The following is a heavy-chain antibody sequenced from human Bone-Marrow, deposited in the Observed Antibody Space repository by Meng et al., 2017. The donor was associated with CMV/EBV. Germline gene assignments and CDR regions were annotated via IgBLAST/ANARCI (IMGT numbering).Heavy chain of an antibody. D-gene: IGHD3-22*01. CDR2: INHSGST. V-gene: IGHV4-34*01. Sequence: GSLRLSCAASGFTFSSYSMNWVRQPPGKGLEWIGEINHSGSTNYNPSLKSRVTISVDTSKNQFSLKLNSVTAADTAVYYCARAGLVVVITRLLYGLDVWGQGTTVTVSS. CDR3: ARAGLVVVITRLLYGLDV. J-gene: IGHJ6*02. CDR1: GFTFSSYS.